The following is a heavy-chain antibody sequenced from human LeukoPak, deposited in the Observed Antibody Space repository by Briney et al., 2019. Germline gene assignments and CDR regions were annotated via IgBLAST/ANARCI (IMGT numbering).Heavy chain of an antibody. CDR2: ISSSGSTI. J-gene: IGHJ4*02. CDR1: GFTFSDYY. CDR3: ARASSSWYLSPFDY. D-gene: IGHD6-13*01. Sequence: GGSLRLSCAASGFTFSDYYMSWIRQAPGKGLEWVSYISSSGSTIYYADSVKGRFTISRDNAKNSLYLQMNSLRAEDTAVYYCARASSSWYLSPFDYWGQGTLVTVSS. V-gene: IGHV3-11*01.